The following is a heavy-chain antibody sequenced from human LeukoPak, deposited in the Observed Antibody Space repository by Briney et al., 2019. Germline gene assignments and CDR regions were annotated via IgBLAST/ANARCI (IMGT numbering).Heavy chain of an antibody. J-gene: IGHJ6*03. CDR1: GFTFSSYG. CDR2: ISGSGGST. Sequence: PGGSLRLSCAASGFTFSSYGMSWVRQAPGKGLEWVSAISGSGGSTYYADSVKGRFTISRDNSKNTLYLQMNSLRAEDTAVYYCARDGSSGPYYYYYMDVWGKGTTVTVSS. V-gene: IGHV3-23*01. D-gene: IGHD6-19*01. CDR3: ARDGSSGPYYYYYMDV.